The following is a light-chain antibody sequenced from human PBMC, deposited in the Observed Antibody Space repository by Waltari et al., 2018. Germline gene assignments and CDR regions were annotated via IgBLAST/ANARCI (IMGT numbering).Light chain of an antibody. Sequence: QLVLTQSPSASASLGASVKITCTLSSGHSSNVVAWHQQQPEKGPRYLMKVNSDGSHSKGDGIPERFSGSSSWAERYLTISSLQSDDEADYYCQTWGTGIWVFGGGTRLTVL. CDR2: VNSDGSH. J-gene: IGLJ3*02. CDR3: QTWGTGIWV. CDR1: SGHSSNV. V-gene: IGLV4-69*01.